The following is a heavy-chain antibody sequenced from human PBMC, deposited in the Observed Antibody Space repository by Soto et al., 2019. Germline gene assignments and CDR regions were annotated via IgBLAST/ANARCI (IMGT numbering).Heavy chain of an antibody. D-gene: IGHD4-17*01. CDR1: GFTFNYNW. V-gene: IGHV3-7*01. Sequence: EVQLVESGGGLVQPGGSLRLSCAASGFTFNYNWMNWVRQAPGKGLEWVANINQDESQKYYVDSVKGRFTISRDNAKNSLYLQLNSLRAEDTAVYYCARQSGAWAYYFANWGQGTLVTVSS. CDR3: ARQSGAWAYYFAN. CDR2: INQDESQK. J-gene: IGHJ4*02.